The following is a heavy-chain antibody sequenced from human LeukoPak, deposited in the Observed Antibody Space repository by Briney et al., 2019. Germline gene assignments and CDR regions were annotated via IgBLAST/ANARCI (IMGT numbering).Heavy chain of an antibody. CDR1: GGTFSSYA. J-gene: IGHJ5*02. Sequence: SVKVSCKASGGTFSSYAISWVRQAPGQGLEWMGGIIPIFGTANYAQKFRGRVTITADESTSTAYMELSSLKSEDTAVYYCARDVDTAMVTGNWFDPWGQGTLVTVSS. V-gene: IGHV1-69*13. CDR2: IIPIFGTA. D-gene: IGHD5-18*01. CDR3: ARDVDTAMVTGNWFDP.